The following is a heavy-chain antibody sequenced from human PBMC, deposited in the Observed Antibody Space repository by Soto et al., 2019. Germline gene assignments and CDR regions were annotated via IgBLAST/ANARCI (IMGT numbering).Heavy chain of an antibody. Sequence: QVQLVQSGAEVKNPGASVKVSCKASGYTFSSYGIIWVRQAPGQGLEWMGYVSVYNRVTNYAQKFQGRVSMTIDTSTSTDYMELRSLRSDDTAVYYCARDYRHSRDIVVEAVPPELAYWGQVTLVSFSS. J-gene: IGHJ4*02. CDR1: GYTFSSYG. CDR3: ARDYRHSRDIVVEAVPPELAY. D-gene: IGHD2-15*01. V-gene: IGHV1-18*01. CDR2: VSVYNRVT.